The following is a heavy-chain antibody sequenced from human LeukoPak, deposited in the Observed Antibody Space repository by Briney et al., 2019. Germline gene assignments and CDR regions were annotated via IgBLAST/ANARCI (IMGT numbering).Heavy chain of an antibody. CDR2: IYTSGST. CDR3: ARAGAVAGGVDY. Sequence: ASETLPLTCTVSGGSISSYYWSWIRQPAGKGLEWIGRIYTSGSTNYNPSLKSRVTISVDKSKNQFSLKLSSVTAADTAVYYCARAGAVAGGVDYWGQGTLVTVSS. J-gene: IGHJ4*02. CDR1: GGSISSYY. D-gene: IGHD6-19*01. V-gene: IGHV4-4*07.